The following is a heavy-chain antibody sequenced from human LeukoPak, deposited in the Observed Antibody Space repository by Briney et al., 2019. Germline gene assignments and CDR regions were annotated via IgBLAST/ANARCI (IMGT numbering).Heavy chain of an antibody. V-gene: IGHV1-18*01. CDR3: ASSGRYYYGSGSYESFDY. CDR1: GSTFPTGV. Sequence: ASVKVSCKASGSTFPTGVTSWVGQPPGQGVGWLGWITFYNGNTNYAQKIQGRVTMTTDTSTSTAYMELRSLRSDDTAVYYCASSGRYYYGSGSYESFDYWGQGTLVTVSS. J-gene: IGHJ4*02. D-gene: IGHD3-10*01. CDR2: ITFYNGNT.